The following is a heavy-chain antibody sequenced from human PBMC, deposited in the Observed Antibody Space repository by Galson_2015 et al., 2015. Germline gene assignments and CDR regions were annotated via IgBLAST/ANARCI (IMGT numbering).Heavy chain of an antibody. CDR3: AKGGGSPYYMDV. V-gene: IGHV3-30*18. D-gene: IGHD3-10*01. CDR1: GFTFSSYG. CDR2: ISYDGSNK. Sequence: SLRLSCAASGFTFSSYGMHWVRQAPGKGLEWVAVISYDGSNKYYADSVKGRFTISRDNSKNTLYLQMNSLRAEDTAVYYCAKGGGSPYYMDVWGKGTTVTVSS. J-gene: IGHJ6*03.